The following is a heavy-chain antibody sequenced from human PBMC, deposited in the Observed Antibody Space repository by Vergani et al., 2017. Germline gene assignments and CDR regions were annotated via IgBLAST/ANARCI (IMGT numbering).Heavy chain of an antibody. V-gene: IGHV3-48*04. CDR2: ISSSSSTI. J-gene: IGHJ6*02. CDR3: AKGQGELLDAVYGMDV. D-gene: IGHD1-26*01. CDR1: GFTFSSYS. Sequence: EVQLVESGGGLVQPGGSLRLSCAASGFTFSSYSMNWVRQAPGKGLEWVSYISSSSSTIYYADSVKGRFTISRDNAKNSLYLQMNSLRAEDTAVYYCAKGQGELLDAVYGMDVWGQGTTVTVSS.